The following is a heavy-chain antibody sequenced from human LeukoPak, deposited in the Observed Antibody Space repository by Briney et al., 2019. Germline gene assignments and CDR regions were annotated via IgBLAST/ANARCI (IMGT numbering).Heavy chain of an antibody. D-gene: IGHD6-19*01. CDR2: ISGSGGST. Sequence: GRSLRLSCAASGFTFSSYAMSWVRQAPGKGLEWVSAISGSGGSTYYADSVKGRFTISRDNSKNTLYLQMNSLRAEDTAVYYCAKVRYSSGWYYFQHWGQGTLVTVSS. V-gene: IGHV3-23*01. J-gene: IGHJ1*01. CDR1: GFTFSSYA. CDR3: AKVRYSSGWYYFQH.